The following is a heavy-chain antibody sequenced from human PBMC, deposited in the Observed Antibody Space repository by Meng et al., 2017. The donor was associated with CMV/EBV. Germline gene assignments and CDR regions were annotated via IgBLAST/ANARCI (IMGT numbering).Heavy chain of an antibody. V-gene: IGHV3-23*03. J-gene: IGHJ6*02. D-gene: IGHD2-2*01. CDR3: ARVPYCSSTSCYST. CDR1: GFTFSSYA. Sequence: GGSLRLSCAASGFTFSSYAMSWVRQAPGKGLEWVSVIYSGGSSTSYADSVKGRFTISRDNAKNTLYLQMNSLRAEDTAVYYCARVPYCSSTSCYSTWGQGTTVTVSS. CDR2: IYSGGSST.